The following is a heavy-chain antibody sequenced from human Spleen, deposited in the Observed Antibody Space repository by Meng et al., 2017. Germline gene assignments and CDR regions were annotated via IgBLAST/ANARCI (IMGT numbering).Heavy chain of an antibody. D-gene: IGHD6-13*01. CDR2: ISSESAYV. J-gene: IGHJ4*02. CDR1: EFTFSSHS. Sequence: GESLKISCAASEFTFSSHSMNWVRQAPGKGLEWVSSISSESAYVYYADSVKGRFTISRDNAKNTLYLQMNSLRVEDTAVYYCARDLGGIFAYWGQGALVTVSS. CDR3: ARDLGGIFAY. V-gene: IGHV3-21*01.